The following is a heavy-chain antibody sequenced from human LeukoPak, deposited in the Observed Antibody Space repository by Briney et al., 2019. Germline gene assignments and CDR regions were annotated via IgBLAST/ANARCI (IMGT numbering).Heavy chain of an antibody. V-gene: IGHV3-30*18. CDR1: GFTFSSYG. J-gene: IGHJ6*03. CDR3: AKECGIDGDPENLNYYYYYMDV. Sequence: PGGSLRLSCAASGFTFSSYGMHWVRQAPGKGLEWVAVISYDGSNKYYADSVKGRFTISRDNSKNTLYLQMNSLRAEDTAVYYCAKECGIDGDPENLNYYYYYMDVWGKGTTVTVSS. D-gene: IGHD4-17*01. CDR2: ISYDGSNK.